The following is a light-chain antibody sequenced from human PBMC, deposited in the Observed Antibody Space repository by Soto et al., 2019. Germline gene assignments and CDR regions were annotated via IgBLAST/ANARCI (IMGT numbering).Light chain of an antibody. J-gene: IGKJ2*01. CDR3: QQYNNWPYT. CDR1: QSVNSN. V-gene: IGKV3D-15*01. Sequence: EIVMAQSPATLSVSPGERGTLSCRASQSVNSNLAWYQQKPGQAPRLLIDGASTRATGIPARFSGSGSGTEFTLTISSLQSEDFAVYYCQQYNNWPYTFGQGTNLEIK. CDR2: GAS.